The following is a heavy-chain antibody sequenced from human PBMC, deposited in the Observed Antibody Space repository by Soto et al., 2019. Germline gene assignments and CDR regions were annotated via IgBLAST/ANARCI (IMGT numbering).Heavy chain of an antibody. J-gene: IGHJ6*03. CDR2: IHHSGNT. V-gene: IGHV4-4*02. CDR1: GGSISSHNW. CDR3: ARTGETKPYYYYFLDV. Sequence: QVQLQESGPGLVKPSGTLSLTCAVTGGSISSHNWWTWVRQPPGKGLEWIGEIHHSGNTNYNPSLKSRPTMSVDKSKNQVPLKLSSVTAADAAVFYCARTGETKPYYYYFLDVWGKGTTVIVSS. D-gene: IGHD7-27*01.